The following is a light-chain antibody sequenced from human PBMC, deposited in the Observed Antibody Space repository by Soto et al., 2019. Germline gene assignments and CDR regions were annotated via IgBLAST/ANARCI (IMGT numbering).Light chain of an antibody. J-gene: IGLJ2*01. CDR3: AAWDDSPSGVV. CDR1: SSNIGRNS. Sequence: QSVLTQPPSASGTPGQRVTISCSGSSSNIGRNSVYWYQQVPGTAPKLLTYSNHQRPSGVPDRFSGSKSGTSASLAISGLRSEDEANYYCAAWDDSPSGVVFGGGTKLTVL. V-gene: IGLV1-47*02. CDR2: SNH.